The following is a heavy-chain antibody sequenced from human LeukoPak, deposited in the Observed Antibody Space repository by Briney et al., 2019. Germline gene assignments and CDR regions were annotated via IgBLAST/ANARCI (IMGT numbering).Heavy chain of an antibody. CDR2: ISYDGSNK. Sequence: GGSLRLSCAASGFTFSSYGMHWVRQAPGKGLEWVAVISYDGSNKYYADSVKGRFTISRDNSKNMLYLQMNSLRAEDTAVYYCAGDFDYWGQGTLVTVSS. J-gene: IGHJ4*02. V-gene: IGHV3-30*03. CDR1: GFTFSSYG. CDR3: AGDFDY.